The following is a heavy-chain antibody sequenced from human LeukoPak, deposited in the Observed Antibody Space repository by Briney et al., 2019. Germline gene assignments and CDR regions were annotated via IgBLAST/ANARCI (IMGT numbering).Heavy chain of an antibody. CDR3: AKDIGCSSTSCYPPSFYYYGMDV. Sequence: PGGSLRLSCAASGFTSDDYAMHWVRQAPGKGLEWVSGISWNSGSIGYADSVKGRFTISRDNAKNSLYLQMNSLRAEDTALYYCAKDIGCSSTSCYPPSFYYYGMDVWGQGTTVTVSS. CDR2: ISWNSGSI. J-gene: IGHJ6*02. D-gene: IGHD2-2*01. CDR1: GFTSDDYA. V-gene: IGHV3-9*02.